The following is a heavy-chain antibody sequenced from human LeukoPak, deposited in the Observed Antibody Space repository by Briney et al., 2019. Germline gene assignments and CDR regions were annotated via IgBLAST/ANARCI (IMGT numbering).Heavy chain of an antibody. CDR1: GFTFSRYE. CDR3: ARDYASDY. CDR2: ISRSGDTI. Sequence: PGGSLRLSCAASGFTFSRYEMNWVRQAPGKGLEWVSYISRSGDTIYFADSVKGRFTISRANAKNSLYLQMSSLRAEHTAVYYCARDYASDYWGQGTLVTGSS. V-gene: IGHV3-48*03. D-gene: IGHD3-10*01. J-gene: IGHJ4*02.